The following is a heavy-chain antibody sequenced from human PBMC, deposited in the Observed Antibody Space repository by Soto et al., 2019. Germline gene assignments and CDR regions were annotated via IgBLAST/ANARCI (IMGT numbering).Heavy chain of an antibody. V-gene: IGHV3-15*01. Sequence: PGGSLRLSCAASGFTFSNAWMSWVRQAPGKGLEWVGRIKSKTDGGTTDYAAPVKGRFTISRDDSKNTLYLQMNSLKTEDTAVYYCTTRTSYYDILTDPKGGEYFDYWGQGTLVTVSS. CDR2: IKSKTDGGTT. D-gene: IGHD3-9*01. J-gene: IGHJ4*02. CDR1: GFTFSNAW. CDR3: TTRTSYYDILTDPKGGEYFDY.